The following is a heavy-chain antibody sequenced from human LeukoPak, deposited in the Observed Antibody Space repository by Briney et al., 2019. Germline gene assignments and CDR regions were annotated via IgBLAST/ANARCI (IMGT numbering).Heavy chain of an antibody. Sequence: PGGSLRLSCAASGFTFSGYSMNWVRQAPGKGLEWVSSISRSSSYIYYADSVKGRFTISGDNAKNSLYLQMNSLRAEDTAVYYCAKDYGDYGAFDIWGQGTMVTVSS. CDR2: ISRSSSYI. D-gene: IGHD4-17*01. J-gene: IGHJ3*02. V-gene: IGHV3-21*04. CDR3: AKDYGDYGAFDI. CDR1: GFTFSGYS.